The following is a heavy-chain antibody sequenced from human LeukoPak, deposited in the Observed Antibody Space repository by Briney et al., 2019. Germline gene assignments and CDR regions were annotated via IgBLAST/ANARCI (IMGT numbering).Heavy chain of an antibody. J-gene: IGHJ6*03. V-gene: IGHV3-33*01. CDR2: IWYDGSNN. CDR3: ARARAPKNYYYMDV. D-gene: IGHD6-6*01. Sequence: PGRSLRLSCAASGFTFSSYGMHWVRQAPGKGLEWVAVIWYDGSNNYYADSVKGRFTISRENAKNSLYLQMNSLRAGDTAVYYCARARAPKNYYYMDVWGKGTTVTVSS. CDR1: GFTFSSYG.